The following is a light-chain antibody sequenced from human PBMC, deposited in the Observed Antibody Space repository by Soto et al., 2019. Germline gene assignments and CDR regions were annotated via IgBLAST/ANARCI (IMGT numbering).Light chain of an antibody. CDR2: DAS. CDR3: QQYGGSPRT. Sequence: EIVLTQSPGTLSLSPGERATLSCRASQSISNNYLAWYQQTPGQAPRLLIYDASTRAAGIPDRFSGSGSGTAFTPTISRLVPEDVGVYHCQQYGGSPRTFGRWTKVEIK. V-gene: IGKV3-20*01. J-gene: IGKJ1*01. CDR1: QSISNNY.